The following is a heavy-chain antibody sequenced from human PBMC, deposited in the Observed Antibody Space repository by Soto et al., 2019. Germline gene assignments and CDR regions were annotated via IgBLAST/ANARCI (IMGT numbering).Heavy chain of an antibody. CDR2: IYYSGST. CDR3: ASTARVEKSYSYYGMDG. Sequence: SETLSLTCTVSGGSISSYYWSWIRQPPGKGLEWIGYIYYSGSTNYNPSLKSRVTISVDTSKNQFSLKLSSVTAADTAVYYCASTARVEKSYSYYGMDGWGQGTTVTVSS. J-gene: IGHJ6*02. CDR1: GGSISSYY. D-gene: IGHD5-18*01. V-gene: IGHV4-59*01.